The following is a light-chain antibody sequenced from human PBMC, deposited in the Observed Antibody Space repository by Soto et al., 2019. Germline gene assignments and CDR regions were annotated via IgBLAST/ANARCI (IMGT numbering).Light chain of an antibody. J-gene: IGKJ1*01. CDR2: AAS. V-gene: IGKV1-39*01. Sequence: DIQMTQSPSSLSASVGDRVTITCRASQSISSYLDWYQQKPGNAPKLLIYAASRLQSGVLSRFSGSGSGTDFTLTINNVQPGDFATYYHHQGYSTPRTFGQGTKVEIK. CDR3: HQGYSTPRT. CDR1: QSISSY.